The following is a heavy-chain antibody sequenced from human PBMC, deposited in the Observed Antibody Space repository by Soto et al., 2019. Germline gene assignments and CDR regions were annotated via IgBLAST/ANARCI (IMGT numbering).Heavy chain of an antibody. Sequence: QVQLVESGGGVVQPGRSLRLSCAASGFTFSTYGMHWVRQAPGKGLEWVAVIWSDGSYKDYADSIEGRFTISRDNSKNSLDLQMNSLRADDTALFYCASDLDSGSYAYWGQGTLVTVSS. V-gene: IGHV3-33*01. CDR1: GFTFSTYG. J-gene: IGHJ4*02. D-gene: IGHD1-26*01. CDR2: IWSDGSYK. CDR3: ASDLDSGSYAY.